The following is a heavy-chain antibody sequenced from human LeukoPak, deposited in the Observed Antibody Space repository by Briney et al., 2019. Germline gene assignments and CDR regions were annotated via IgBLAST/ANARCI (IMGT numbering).Heavy chain of an antibody. V-gene: IGHV1-69*13. CDR1: GGTFSSYA. CDR2: IIPIFGTA. D-gene: IGHD3-22*01. Sequence: RASVKVSCKASGGTFSSYAISWVRQAPGQGLEWMGGIIPIFGTANYAQKFQGRVTITADESTSTAYMELSSLRSEDTTVYYCAKLDYDSSGRRDYWGQGTLVAVSS. CDR3: AKLDYDSSGRRDY. J-gene: IGHJ4*02.